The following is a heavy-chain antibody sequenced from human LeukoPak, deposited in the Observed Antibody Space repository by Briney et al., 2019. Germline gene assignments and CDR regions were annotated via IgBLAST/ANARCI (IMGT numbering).Heavy chain of an antibody. CDR2: LYGGGST. CDR1: GFTFRSNY. Sequence: GGSLRLSCAASGFTFRSNYMTWVRQAPGKGLEWVSVLYGGGSTYYADSVKGRFTISRDNSKNTLYLQMSSLIAEDTAVYYCAGLCGSISCPEVVGHWGQGTLVTVSS. V-gene: IGHV3-66*02. CDR3: AGLCGSISCPEVVGH. D-gene: IGHD2-2*01. J-gene: IGHJ4*02.